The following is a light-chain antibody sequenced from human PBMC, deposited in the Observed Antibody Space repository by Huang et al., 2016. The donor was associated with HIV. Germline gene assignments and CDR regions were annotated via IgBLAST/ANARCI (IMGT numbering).Light chain of an antibody. Sequence: DIVMTHSPDSLAVSLGQRATINCNSSQTILHDSDSRNYLAWYQQKPGQPPKLLIHWASIRKSGVPDRFIGSGSGTDFTLTISSLQAEDVAVYYCQQYYSSPFTFGPGTNVDI. V-gene: IGKV4-1*01. CDR1: QTILHDSDSRNY. CDR3: QQYYSSPFT. CDR2: WAS. J-gene: IGKJ3*01.